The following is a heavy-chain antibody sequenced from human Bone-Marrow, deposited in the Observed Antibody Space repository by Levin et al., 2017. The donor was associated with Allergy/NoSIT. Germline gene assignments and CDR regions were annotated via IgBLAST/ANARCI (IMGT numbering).Heavy chain of an antibody. J-gene: IGHJ3*02. CDR3: ARLGNDYDTGGYHDAIDI. V-gene: IGHV6-1*01. Sequence: SETLSLTCAISGDSVSSNSAAWNWIRQSPSRGLEWLGRTFYRSTWVHDYAVSVQSRITINPDTSKNQFSLQLNSVTPEDTAVYYCARLGNDYDTGGYHDAIDIWGQGTMVTVSS. CDR2: TFYRSTWVH. D-gene: IGHD3-22*01. CDR1: GDSVSSNSAA.